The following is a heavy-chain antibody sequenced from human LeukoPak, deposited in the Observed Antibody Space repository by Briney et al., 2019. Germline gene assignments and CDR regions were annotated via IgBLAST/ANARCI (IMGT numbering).Heavy chain of an antibody. CDR2: VSGSGGSV. CDR1: GFTLSSYA. J-gene: IGHJ4*02. CDR3: AKMESTVATHFDS. D-gene: IGHD4-23*01. Sequence: GGSLRLSCAASGFTLSSYAMSWVRQAPGEGLEWLSSVSGSGGSVYFADSVKGRFTFSRDNSQNTLYLQLNTLRAEDTAVYYCAKMESTVATHFDSWGQGTLVTVSS. V-gene: IGHV3-23*01.